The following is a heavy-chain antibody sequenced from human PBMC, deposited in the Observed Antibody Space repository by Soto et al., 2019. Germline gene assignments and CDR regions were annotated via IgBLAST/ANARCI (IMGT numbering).Heavy chain of an antibody. D-gene: IGHD3-16*01. J-gene: IGHJ6*02. V-gene: IGHV3-9*01. Sequence: GGSLRRSCAASGFTFDDYAMHWVRQAPGKGLEWVSGISWNSGSIGYADSVKGRFTISRDNAKNSLYLQMNSLRAEDTALYYCAKVGGYYYYGMDVWGQLPTVTVCS. CDR3: AKVGGYYYYGMDV. CDR2: ISWNSGSI. CDR1: GFTFDDYA.